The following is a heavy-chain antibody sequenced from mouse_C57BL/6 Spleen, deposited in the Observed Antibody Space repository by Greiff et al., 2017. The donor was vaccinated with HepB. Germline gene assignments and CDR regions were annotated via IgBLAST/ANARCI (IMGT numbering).Heavy chain of an antibody. V-gene: IGHV1-82*01. CDR3: ARGGVLGREDFDY. Sequence: QVQLQQSGPELVKPGASVKISCKASGYAFSSSWMNWVKQRPGKGLEWIGRIYPGDGDTNYNGKFKGKATLTADKSSSTAYMQLSSLTSGDSAVYVCARGGVLGREDFDYWGQGTTLTVSS. J-gene: IGHJ2*01. CDR1: GYAFSSSW. D-gene: IGHD4-1*01. CDR2: IYPGDGDT.